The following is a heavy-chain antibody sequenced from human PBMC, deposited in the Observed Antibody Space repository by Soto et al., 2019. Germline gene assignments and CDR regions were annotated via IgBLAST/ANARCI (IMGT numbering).Heavy chain of an antibody. V-gene: IGHV4-4*02. CDR2: IYHSGST. CDR1: SGSISSSNW. D-gene: IGHD1-20*01. Sequence: QVQLQESGPGLVKPSGTLSLTCAVSSGSISSSNWWSWVRQPPGKGLEWIGEIYHSGSTNYNPCLKSRVTISVDKSRNQFSLKLSSVTAADTAVYYCARAYNRYYYYYMDVWGKGTTVTVSS. CDR3: ARAYNRYYYYYMDV. J-gene: IGHJ6*03.